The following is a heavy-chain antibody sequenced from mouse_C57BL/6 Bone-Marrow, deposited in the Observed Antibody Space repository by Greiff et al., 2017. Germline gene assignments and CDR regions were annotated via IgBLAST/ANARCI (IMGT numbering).Heavy chain of an antibody. D-gene: IGHD2-3*01. Sequence: EVKLQESGGGLVQPGGSLSLSCAASGFTFTDYYMSWVRQPPGKALEWLGFIRNKANGYTTEYSASVKGRFTISRDNSQSILYLQMNSLRAEDSATYYCARDIRWVLFAMDYWGQGTSVTAFS. V-gene: IGHV7-3*01. CDR2: IRNKANGYTT. CDR1: GFTFTDYY. J-gene: IGHJ4*01. CDR3: ARDIRWVLFAMDY.